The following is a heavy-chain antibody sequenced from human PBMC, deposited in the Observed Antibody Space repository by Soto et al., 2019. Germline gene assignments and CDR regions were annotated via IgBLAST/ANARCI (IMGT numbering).Heavy chain of an antibody. CDR2: TYYRSKWYN. D-gene: IGHD2-15*01. J-gene: IGHJ6*02. CDR1: GDSVSSNSAA. Sequence: PSQTLSLTCAISGDSVSSNSAAWNWIRQSPSRGLEWLGRTYYRSKWYNDYAVSVKSRITINPDTSKNQFSLQLNSVTPEDTAVYYCAREFVVVAATRKEGRIYYYYGMDVWGQGTTVTVSS. V-gene: IGHV6-1*01. CDR3: AREFVVVAATRKEGRIYYYYGMDV.